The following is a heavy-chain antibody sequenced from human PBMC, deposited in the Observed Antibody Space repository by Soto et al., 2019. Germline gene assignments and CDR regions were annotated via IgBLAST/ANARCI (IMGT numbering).Heavy chain of an antibody. D-gene: IGHD3-16*01. CDR3: AMVDNYVTPTTQDV. Sequence: QVQLVQSGDEVRKPGSSVKVSCKASGYIFVNYGIAWVRQAPGQGLEWMGWISPYSGNTHYASKVQGRLTMTTDTATRTASMDLRILTSADTALYYCAMVDNYVTPTTQDVWGQGTTVTVS. CDR1: GYIFVNYG. V-gene: IGHV1-18*01. CDR2: ISPYSGNT. J-gene: IGHJ6*02.